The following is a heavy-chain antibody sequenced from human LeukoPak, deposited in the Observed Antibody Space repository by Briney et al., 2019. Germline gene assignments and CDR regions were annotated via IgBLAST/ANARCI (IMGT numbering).Heavy chain of an antibody. CDR1: GFTFSSYG. Sequence: PGGSLRLSCAASGFTFSSYGMHWVRQAPGKGLEWVAVISYDGSNKYYADSVKGRFTISRDNSKNTLYLQMNSLRAEDTAVYYCAKEGALMVYAKPLNWGQGTLVTVSS. CDR2: ISYDGSNK. D-gene: IGHD2-8*01. J-gene: IGHJ4*02. CDR3: AKEGALMVYAKPLN. V-gene: IGHV3-30*18.